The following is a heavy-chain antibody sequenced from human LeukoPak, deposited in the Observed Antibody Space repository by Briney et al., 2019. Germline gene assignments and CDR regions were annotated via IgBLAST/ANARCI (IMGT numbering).Heavy chain of an antibody. D-gene: IGHD6-19*01. Sequence: SVKVSCKASGYTFTSYGISWVRQAPGQGLEWMGWISAYNGNTNYAQKLQGRVTMTTDTSTSTAYMELRSLRSDDTAVYYYARAGYGDSSGWYDAFDIWGQGTMVTVSS. CDR1: GYTFTSYG. V-gene: IGHV1-18*01. CDR3: ARAGYGDSSGWYDAFDI. J-gene: IGHJ3*02. CDR2: ISAYNGNT.